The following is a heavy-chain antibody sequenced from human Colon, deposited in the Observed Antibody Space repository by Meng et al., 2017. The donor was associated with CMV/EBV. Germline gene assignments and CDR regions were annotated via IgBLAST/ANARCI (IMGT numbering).Heavy chain of an antibody. J-gene: IGHJ6*02. V-gene: IGHV3-66*02. D-gene: IGHD4-11*01. CDR1: GFSVTNNY. Sequence: GGSLRLSCAASGFSVTNNYFTWVRQAPGKGLERVAVSYYGVNTYYADYVKGRCTISSDNSNNSMYLQLNSLRGEDTAVYYCARVMTTSTTMSKDVWGQGTKV. CDR3: ARVMTTSTTMSKDV. CDR2: SYYGVNT.